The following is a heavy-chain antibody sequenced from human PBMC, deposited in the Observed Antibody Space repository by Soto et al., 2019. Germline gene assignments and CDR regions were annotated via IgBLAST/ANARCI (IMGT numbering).Heavy chain of an antibody. D-gene: IGHD2-2*01. CDR1: GFTFSSYA. Sequence: GGSLRLSCAASGFTFSSYAMHWVRQAPGKGLEWVAVISYDGSNKYYADSVKGRFTISRDNSKNTLYLQMNSLRAEDTAVYYCARAFVVVPAARLRIGMDVWGQGTTVTVSS. V-gene: IGHV3-30-3*01. J-gene: IGHJ6*02. CDR2: ISYDGSNK. CDR3: ARAFVVVPAARLRIGMDV.